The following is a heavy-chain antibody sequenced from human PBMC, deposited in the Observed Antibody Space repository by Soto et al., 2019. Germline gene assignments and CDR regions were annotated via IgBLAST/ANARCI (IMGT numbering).Heavy chain of an antibody. CDR1: GFTFSSYA. J-gene: IGHJ5*02. Sequence: GGSLRLSCAASGFTFSSYAMHWVRQAPGKGLEWVAVISYDGSNKYYADSVKGRFTISRDNSKNTLYLQMNSLRAEDTAVYYCAPIAAAGPWGQGALVTVSS. CDR3: APIAAAGP. CDR2: ISYDGSNK. V-gene: IGHV3-30-3*01. D-gene: IGHD6-13*01.